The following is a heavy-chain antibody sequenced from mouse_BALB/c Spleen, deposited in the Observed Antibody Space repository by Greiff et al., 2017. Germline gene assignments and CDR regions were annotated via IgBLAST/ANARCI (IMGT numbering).Heavy chain of an antibody. CDR2: IWGDGST. D-gene: IGHD1-2*01. J-gene: IGHJ2*01. V-gene: IGHV2-6-7*01. CDR1: GFSLTGYG. Sequence: VQLVESGPGLVAPSQSLSITCTVSGFSLTGYGVNWVRQPPGKGLEWLGMIWGDGSTDYNSALKSRLSISKDNSKSQVFLKMNSLQTDDTARYYCARGGLRLPYYFDYWGQGTTLTVSS. CDR3: ARGGLRLPYYFDY.